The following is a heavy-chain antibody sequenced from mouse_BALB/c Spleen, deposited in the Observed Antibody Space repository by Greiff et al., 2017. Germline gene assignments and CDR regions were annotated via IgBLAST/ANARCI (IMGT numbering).Heavy chain of an antibody. V-gene: IGHV2-2*02. CDR2: IWSGGST. J-gene: IGHJ4*01. Sequence: VQVVESGPGLVQPSQSLSITCTVSGFSLTSYGVHWVRQSPGKGLEWLGVIWSGGSTDYNAAFISRLSISKYNSKSQVFFKMNSLQANDTAIYYCARKGNAPYYAMDYWGQGTSVTVSS. CDR1: GFSLTSYG. CDR3: ARKGNAPYYAMDY.